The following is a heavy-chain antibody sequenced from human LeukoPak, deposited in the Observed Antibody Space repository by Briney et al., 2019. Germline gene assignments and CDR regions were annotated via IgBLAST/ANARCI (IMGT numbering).Heavy chain of an antibody. CDR1: GGSISSGSYF. D-gene: IGHD6-6*01. CDR2: IDSSGNI. CDR3: ARQIKAARPGLFDY. J-gene: IGHJ4*02. V-gene: IGHV4-61*02. Sequence: SETLSLTCTVSGGSISSGSYFWSWIRQSAGRGLEWIGRIDSSGNINYNPSLKSRVTMSLDTSKNQFSLKLSSVTAADTAVYYCARQIKAARPGLFDYWGQGTLVTVSS.